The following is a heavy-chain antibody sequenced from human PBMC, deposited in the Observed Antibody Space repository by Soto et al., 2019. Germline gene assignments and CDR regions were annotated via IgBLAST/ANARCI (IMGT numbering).Heavy chain of an antibody. CDR1: GFTVSDNY. D-gene: IGHD3-16*01. Sequence: GGSLRLSGAASGFTVSDNYITWVRQAPGKGLEWVSLLYSGGRIYYADSVKGRFTISRDTSKTTLYLQMNSLRTEDTAVYYCARSDRDYAYALNVWGQRTTVAVSS. V-gene: IGHV3-53*01. J-gene: IGHJ6*02. CDR2: LYSGGRI. CDR3: ARSDRDYAYALNV.